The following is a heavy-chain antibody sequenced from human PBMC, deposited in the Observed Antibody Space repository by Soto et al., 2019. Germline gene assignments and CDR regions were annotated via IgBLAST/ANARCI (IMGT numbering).Heavy chain of an antibody. Sequence: EVQLLESGGGLVQPRGSLRLSCAASGFTFSSYAMTWVRQAPGKGLEWVSVISGSGGSTYYADSVKGRFTISRDNSKNTLYLQMNSLRAEDTAVYYCAKAISVNWYFDLWGRGTLVTVSS. J-gene: IGHJ2*01. CDR2: ISGSGGST. D-gene: IGHD3-9*01. V-gene: IGHV3-23*01. CDR3: AKAISVNWYFDL. CDR1: GFTFSSYA.